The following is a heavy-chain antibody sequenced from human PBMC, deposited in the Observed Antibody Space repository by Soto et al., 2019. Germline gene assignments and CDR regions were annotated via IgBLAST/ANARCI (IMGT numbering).Heavy chain of an antibody. D-gene: IGHD3-10*01. CDR1: GFTFSSYA. J-gene: IGHJ6*02. Sequence: GGSLRLSCAASGFTFSSYAMNWVRQAPGKGLEWVGRIKTKADGGTTDYAAPVKGRFIISRDDSKDTLYVQMNSLQADDTGVYYCSHAPGRRGYYGMDVWGQGTTVTVSS. CDR2: IKTKADGGTT. CDR3: SHAPGRRGYYGMDV. V-gene: IGHV3-15*07.